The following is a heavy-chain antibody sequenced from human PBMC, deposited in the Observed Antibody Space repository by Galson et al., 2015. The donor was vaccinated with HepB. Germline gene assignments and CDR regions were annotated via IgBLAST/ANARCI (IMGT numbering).Heavy chain of an antibody. CDR1: GFTFSSYW. CDR2: ISSSGTTI. CDR3: ARYYIWASDY. D-gene: IGHD3-10*02. V-gene: IGHV3-48*03. Sequence: SLRLSCAASGFTFSSYWMSWVRQAPGKGLEWVSYISSSGTTIYYADSVKGRFTISRDNAKNSLYLQMNSLRAEDTALYYCARYYIWASDYWGQGTLVTVSS. J-gene: IGHJ4*02.